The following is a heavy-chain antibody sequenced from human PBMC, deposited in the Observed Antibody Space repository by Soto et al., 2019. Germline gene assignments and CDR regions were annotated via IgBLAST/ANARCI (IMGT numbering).Heavy chain of an antibody. CDR2: INSGGSTT. CDR1: AFTFSSYE. Sequence: DVQLVEFGGGLVQPGGSLRLSCEGSAFTFSSYEMNWVRQAPGKGLEWVSYINSGGSTTYYADSVKGRFTISRDNAKNSLYLQMNSLRAEDTAVYYCARSRDIAVAVYFDYWGQGTLVTVSS. CDR3: ARSRDIAVAVYFDY. D-gene: IGHD6-19*01. J-gene: IGHJ4*02. V-gene: IGHV3-48*03.